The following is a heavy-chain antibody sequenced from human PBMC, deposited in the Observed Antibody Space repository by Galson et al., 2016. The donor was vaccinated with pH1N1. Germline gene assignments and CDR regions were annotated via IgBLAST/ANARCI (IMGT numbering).Heavy chain of an antibody. D-gene: IGHD2/OR15-2a*01. Sequence: SLRLSCAASGFSLSSFWMTWVRQAPEKGLEWVANINEDGSKIYYVDSVKGRFTISRDNAKNSLYLQMNSLRAEDTAVYYCARSIGNMGGHWGQGTLVTASS. CDR1: GFSLSSFW. CDR3: ARSIGNMGGH. J-gene: IGHJ4*02. V-gene: IGHV3-7*01. CDR2: INEDGSKI.